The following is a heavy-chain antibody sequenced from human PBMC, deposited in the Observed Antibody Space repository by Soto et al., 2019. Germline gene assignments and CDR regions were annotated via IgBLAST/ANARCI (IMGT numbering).Heavy chain of an antibody. J-gene: IGHJ4*02. CDR3: AKTYYYDSSGYRDSNFDY. CDR1: GFTFSSYG. V-gene: IGHV3-33*06. Sequence: GGSLRLSCAASGFTFSSYGMHWVRQAPGKGLEWVAVIWYDGSNKYYADSVKGRFTISRDNSKNTLYLQMNSLRAEDTAVYYCAKTYYYDSSGYRDSNFDYWGQGTLVTVSS. CDR2: IWYDGSNK. D-gene: IGHD3-22*01.